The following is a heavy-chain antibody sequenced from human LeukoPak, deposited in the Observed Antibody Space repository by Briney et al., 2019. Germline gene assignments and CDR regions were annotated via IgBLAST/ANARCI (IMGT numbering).Heavy chain of an antibody. CDR2: IYSGGST. CDR3: ARERFLEWFYHYCMDV. D-gene: IGHD3-3*01. J-gene: IGHJ6*03. V-gene: IGHV3-66*02. Sequence: GGSLRLSCAASGFTVSSNYMSWVRQAPGKGLEWVSVIYSGGSTYYADSVRGRFTISRDNSKNTLYLQMNSLRAEDTAVYYCARERFLEWFYHYCMDVWGKGTTVTVSS. CDR1: GFTVSSNY.